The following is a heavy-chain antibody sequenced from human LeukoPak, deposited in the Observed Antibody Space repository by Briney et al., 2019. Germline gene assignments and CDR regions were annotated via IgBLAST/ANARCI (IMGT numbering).Heavy chain of an antibody. CDR3: AREQYGSDDALDI. D-gene: IGHD4-17*01. Sequence: PGESLRLSCGASGLTLSSYGMSWVRQAPGKGLEWVSNIIGSAVNTYYADSVKGRFTIYRDNSKNTMDLQMNSLRADDTAVYYCAREQYGSDDALDIWGQGTMVTVSS. CDR2: IIGSAVNT. J-gene: IGHJ3*02. CDR1: GLTLSSYG. V-gene: IGHV3-23*01.